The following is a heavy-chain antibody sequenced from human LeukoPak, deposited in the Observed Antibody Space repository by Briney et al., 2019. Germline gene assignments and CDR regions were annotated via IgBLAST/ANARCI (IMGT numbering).Heavy chain of an antibody. CDR2: ISGSSRST. CDR1: GFSFSTYA. V-gene: IGHV3-23*01. Sequence: GGSLRLSCAAPGFSFSTYAMNWVRQAPGKGLEWVSAISGSSRSTYYADSVKGRFTISRDNSKNTLYLQMNSLRAEDTAVYYCAKVRMITMIAYDAFDIWGQGTMVTVSS. J-gene: IGHJ3*02. D-gene: IGHD3-22*01. CDR3: AKVRMITMIAYDAFDI.